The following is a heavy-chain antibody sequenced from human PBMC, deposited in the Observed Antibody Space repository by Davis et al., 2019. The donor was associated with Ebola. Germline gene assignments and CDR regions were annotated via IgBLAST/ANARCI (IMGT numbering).Heavy chain of an antibody. CDR3: ARDILRFLEWLSPTPDV. J-gene: IGHJ6*02. Sequence: GGSLRLSCAASGFTFSSYEMNWVRQAPGKGLEWVSYISSSGSTIYYADSVKGRFTISRDNAKNSLYLQMNSLRAEDTAVYYCARDILRFLEWLSPTPDVWGQGTTVTVSS. D-gene: IGHD3-3*01. CDR2: ISSSGSTI. V-gene: IGHV3-48*03. CDR1: GFTFSSYE.